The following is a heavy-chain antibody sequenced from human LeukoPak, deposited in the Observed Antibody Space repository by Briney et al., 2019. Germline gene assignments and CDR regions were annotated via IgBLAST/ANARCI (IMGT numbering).Heavy chain of an antibody. Sequence: GGSLRLSCAASGFTFSSYSMNWVSQAPGKGLEWVSAISGSGGSTYYADSVKGRFTISRVNSKNTLYLQMNSLRAEDTAVYYCAKENHPGSSGYYHYWGQGTLVTVSS. D-gene: IGHD3-22*01. J-gene: IGHJ4*02. V-gene: IGHV3-23*01. CDR2: ISGSGGST. CDR1: GFTFSSYS. CDR3: AKENHPGSSGYYHY.